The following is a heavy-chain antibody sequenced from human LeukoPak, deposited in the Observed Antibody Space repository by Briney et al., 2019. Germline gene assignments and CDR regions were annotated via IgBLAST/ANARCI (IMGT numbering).Heavy chain of an antibody. CDR3: ASSVGPTDY. V-gene: IGHV4-34*01. Sequence: SETLSLTCAVYGESLSKYYWTWIRQSPGKGLEWIGEINHRGSTNLNPSLKSRVNLSLDTSKHQFSLKLTSVTAADAAVYYCASSVGPTDYWGQGTLVSVSS. J-gene: IGHJ4*02. D-gene: IGHD1-26*01. CDR2: INHRGST. CDR1: GESLSKYY.